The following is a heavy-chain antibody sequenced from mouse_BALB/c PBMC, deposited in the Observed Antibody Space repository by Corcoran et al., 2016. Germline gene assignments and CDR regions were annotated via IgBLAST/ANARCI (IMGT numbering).Heavy chain of an antibody. CDR2: INPNNGGT. CDR3: AAVWYAMDY. D-gene: IGHD2-10*02. CDR1: GYEFTEYT. J-gene: IGHJ4*01. V-gene: IGHV1-18*01. Sequence: EVQLPQSGPELVKPGASVKISCKTSGYEFTEYTMHWVKQSHGKSLEWSGGINPNNGGTSYNQKFKGKATLTVDKSSSTAYMELRSLTSEDSAVYYCAAVWYAMDYWGQGTSVTVSS.